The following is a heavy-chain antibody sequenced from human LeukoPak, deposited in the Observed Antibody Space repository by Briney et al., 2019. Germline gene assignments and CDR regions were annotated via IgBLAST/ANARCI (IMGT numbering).Heavy chain of an antibody. Sequence: SVKVSCKASGGTFSSYAISWVRQAPGQGLEWMGMIIPIFGTANYAQKFQGRVTITADESTSTAYMELSSLRSEDTAVYYCASGVLRFLEWLPLFDYWGQGTLVTVSS. CDR2: IIPIFGTA. CDR1: GGTFSSYA. J-gene: IGHJ4*02. CDR3: ASGVLRFLEWLPLFDY. D-gene: IGHD3-3*01. V-gene: IGHV1-69*13.